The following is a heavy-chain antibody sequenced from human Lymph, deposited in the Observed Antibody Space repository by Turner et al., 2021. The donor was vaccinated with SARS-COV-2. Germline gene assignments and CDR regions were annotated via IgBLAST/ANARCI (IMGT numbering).Heavy chain of an antibody. J-gene: IGHJ4*02. CDR1: GGSISSQTNY. CDR2: IYYSGST. Sequence: QLQLEEAGPGLVRHSETLSPTCSVSGGSISSQTNYWDWIRQSPGKGLQWIGSIYYSGSTYYNPSLKSRLTMSVDTSKNQFSLNLGSLTAADTAVYYCARRPGGNFDYWGQGALVIVSS. V-gene: IGHV4-39*01. D-gene: IGHD1-26*01. CDR3: ARRPGGNFDY.